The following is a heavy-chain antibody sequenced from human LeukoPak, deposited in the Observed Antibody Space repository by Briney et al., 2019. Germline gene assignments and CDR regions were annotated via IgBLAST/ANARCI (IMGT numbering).Heavy chain of an antibody. CDR3: ATMPFRTFGVVKWFDP. CDR2: ISSSSSYI. D-gene: IGHD3-3*01. Sequence: GGSLRLSCAASGFSFSSYSMNWVRQAPGKGLEWVSSISSSSSYIYYVDSVKGRFTISRDNAKNSLYLQMNSLRAEDTAVYYCATMPFRTFGVVKWFDPWGQGTLVTVSS. V-gene: IGHV3-21*04. CDR1: GFSFSSYS. J-gene: IGHJ5*02.